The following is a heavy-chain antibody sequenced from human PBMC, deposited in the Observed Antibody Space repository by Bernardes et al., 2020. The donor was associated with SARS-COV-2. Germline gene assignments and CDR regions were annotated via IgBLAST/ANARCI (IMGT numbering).Heavy chain of an antibody. CDR3: ARHTFRLRGWFDP. CDR2: IYYSANT. Sequence: SATLSLTCTVSGCSISSSRYYWGWLRQPPAKGLEWIGSIYYSANTYYSPSLKSRVTISVDTSKNQFSLKLSSVTAADTAVYYFARHTFRLRGWFDPWGQGSL. CDR1: GCSISSSRYY. V-gene: IGHV4-39*01. J-gene: IGHJ5*02. D-gene: IGHD2-15*01.